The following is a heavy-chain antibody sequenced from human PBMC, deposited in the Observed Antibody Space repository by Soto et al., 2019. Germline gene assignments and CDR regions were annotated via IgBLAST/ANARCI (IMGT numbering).Heavy chain of an antibody. Sequence: QLQLQESGPGLVKPSETLSLTCTVSGGSISSSSYYWGWIRQPPGKGLEWIGSIYYSGSTYYNPSLRSRGPMSVDTPKNQFSLQLSSVTAADKAVYYCATHHTPAEKYYDFWSGWGPFGMDVWGQGTTVTVSS. CDR1: GGSISSSSYY. D-gene: IGHD3-3*01. V-gene: IGHV4-39*01. J-gene: IGHJ6*02. CDR2: IYYSGST. CDR3: ATHHTPAEKYYDFWSGWGPFGMDV.